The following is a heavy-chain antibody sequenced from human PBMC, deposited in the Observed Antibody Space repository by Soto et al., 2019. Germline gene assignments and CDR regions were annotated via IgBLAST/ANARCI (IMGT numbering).Heavy chain of an antibody. CDR2: ISAYNGNT. D-gene: IGHD3-3*01. Sequence: ASVKVSCKASGYTFTSYGISWVRQAPGQGLEWMGWISAYNGNTNYAQKLQGRVTMTTDTSTSTAYMELRSLRSDDTAVYYCARDRERYYDFSDPIGAFDIWGQGTMVTVSS. V-gene: IGHV1-18*01. CDR1: GYTFTSYG. J-gene: IGHJ3*02. CDR3: ARDRERYYDFSDPIGAFDI.